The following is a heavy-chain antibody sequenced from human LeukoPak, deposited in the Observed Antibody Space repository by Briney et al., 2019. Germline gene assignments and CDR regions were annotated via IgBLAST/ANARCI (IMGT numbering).Heavy chain of an antibody. V-gene: IGHV1-18*01. D-gene: IGHD6-13*01. CDR2: ISAYNGNT. J-gene: IGHJ6*03. Sequence: ASVKVSCKASGYTFTSYGISWVRQAPGQGLEWMRWISAYNGNTNYAQKLQGRVTMTTDTSTSTAYMELRSLRSDDTAVYYCARDPMYSSSWATRYYYYMDVWGKGTTVTVSS. CDR3: ARDPMYSSSWATRYYYYMDV. CDR1: GYTFTSYG.